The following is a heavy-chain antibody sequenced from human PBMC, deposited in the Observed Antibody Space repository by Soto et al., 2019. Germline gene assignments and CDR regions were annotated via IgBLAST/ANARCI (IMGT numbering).Heavy chain of an antibody. Sequence: GASVKVSCKASGYTFTSYDINWVRQATGQGLEWMGWMNPNSGNTGYAQKFQGRVTMTRNTSISTAYMELSSLRSEDTAVYYCARGAVLVPAAGHYYGMDVWGQGTTVTVSS. CDR1: GYTFTSYD. CDR3: ARGAVLVPAAGHYYGMDV. V-gene: IGHV1-8*01. J-gene: IGHJ6*02. D-gene: IGHD2-2*01. CDR2: MNPNSGNT.